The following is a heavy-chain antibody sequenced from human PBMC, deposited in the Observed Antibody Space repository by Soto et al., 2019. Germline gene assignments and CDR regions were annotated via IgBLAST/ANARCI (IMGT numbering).Heavy chain of an antibody. J-gene: IGHJ5*02. D-gene: IGHD3-22*01. V-gene: IGHV6-1*01. Sequence: SQTLSLTCAISGDSVSSNSAAWNWIRQSPSRGLEWLGRTYYRSKWYNDYAVSVKSRITINPDTSKNQFSLQLNSVTPEDTAGYYCARDTYYYDSSGYLGPTPRYNWSDPWGQGTLVTVSS. CDR3: ARDTYYYDSSGYLGPTPRYNWSDP. CDR2: TYYRSKWYN. CDR1: GDSVSSNSAA.